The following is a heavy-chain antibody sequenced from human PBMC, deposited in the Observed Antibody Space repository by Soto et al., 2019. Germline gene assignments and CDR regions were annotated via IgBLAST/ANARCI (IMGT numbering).Heavy chain of an antibody. CDR3: ARVSASYSSSSGSYWYFDL. CDR1: GFTFSSYS. Sequence: EVQLVESGGALVQPGGSLRLSCAASGFTFSSYSMNWVRQAPGKGQEWLSYISSGSATIYYADSVKGRFTISRDNAKNSLYLQMNSLRDEDTAVYYCARVSASYSSSSGSYWYFDLWGRGTPVSVSS. CDR2: ISSGSATI. J-gene: IGHJ2*01. V-gene: IGHV3-48*02. D-gene: IGHD6-6*01.